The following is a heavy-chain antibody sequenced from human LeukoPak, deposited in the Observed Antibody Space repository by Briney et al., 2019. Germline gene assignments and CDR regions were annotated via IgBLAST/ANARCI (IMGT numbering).Heavy chain of an antibody. CDR2: ITHSGGST. J-gene: IGHJ6*03. Sequence: PGRSLRLSCAASGFTFSSYAMSWVRQAPGKGLEWVSSITHSGGSTFYADSVKGRFTISRDNSKNTLFLQMNSLRAEDTAVYYCAKEGARPTGYYYYMDVWGKGTTVTVSS. CDR1: GFTFSSYA. V-gene: IGHV3-23*01. CDR3: AKEGARPTGYYYYMDV.